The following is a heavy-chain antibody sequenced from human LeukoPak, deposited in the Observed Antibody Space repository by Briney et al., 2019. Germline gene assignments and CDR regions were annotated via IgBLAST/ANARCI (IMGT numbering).Heavy chain of an antibody. D-gene: IGHD6-13*01. Sequence: GGSLRLSCAASGFTFSTYGMSWVRQAPGKGLEWVSAISGSGGATYYADSVKGRFTISRDNSKNTLYLQMNSLRAEDTAVYYCARGPQYSSSWQELFRRDYYYYMDVWGKGTTVTISS. CDR1: GFTFSTYG. J-gene: IGHJ6*03. CDR3: ARGPQYSSSWQELFRRDYYYYMDV. CDR2: ISGSGGAT. V-gene: IGHV3-23*01.